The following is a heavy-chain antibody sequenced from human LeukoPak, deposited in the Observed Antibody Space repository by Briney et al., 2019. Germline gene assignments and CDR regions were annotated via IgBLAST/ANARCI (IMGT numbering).Heavy chain of an antibody. D-gene: IGHD3-16*01. CDR1: GFTFSYST. CDR2: ISSSSSNI. CDR3: ASPRGGDYGDY. Sequence: PGGSLRLSCAASGFTFSYSTMNWVRQAPGKGLEWVSSISSSSSNIYYSDSVRGRFTISRDNAKNSLYLQMNSLRAEDTAVYYCASPRGGDYGDYWGQGTLVTVSS. J-gene: IGHJ4*02. V-gene: IGHV3-21*01.